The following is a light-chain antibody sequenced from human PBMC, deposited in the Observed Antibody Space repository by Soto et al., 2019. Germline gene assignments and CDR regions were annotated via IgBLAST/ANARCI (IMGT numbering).Light chain of an antibody. V-gene: IGLV1-47*01. CDR3: AAWDDSLSGVV. J-gene: IGLJ2*01. CDR1: SSNIGSNY. Sequence: QPVLTQPTSASGTPGQRVTISCSGSSSNIGSNYVYWYQQLPGTVPQLLIYRNSERPSGVPDRFSGSKSGTSASLAISGLRSEDEADYYCAAWDDSLSGVVFGGGTQLTVL. CDR2: RNS.